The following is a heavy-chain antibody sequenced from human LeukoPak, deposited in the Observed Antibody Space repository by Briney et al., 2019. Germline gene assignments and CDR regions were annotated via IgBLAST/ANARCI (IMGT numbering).Heavy chain of an antibody. CDR1: GYTFTGYY. D-gene: IGHD3-22*01. J-gene: IGHJ6*02. Sequence: ASVKVSCKASGYTFTGYYMHWVRQAPGQGLEWMGWINPNSGGTNYAQKFQGRVTMTRGTSISTAYMELSRLRSDDTAVYYCARVGYYDSSGLIGGYYYYGMDVWGQGTTVTVSS. CDR2: INPNSGGT. CDR3: ARVGYYDSSGLIGGYYYYGMDV. V-gene: IGHV1-2*02.